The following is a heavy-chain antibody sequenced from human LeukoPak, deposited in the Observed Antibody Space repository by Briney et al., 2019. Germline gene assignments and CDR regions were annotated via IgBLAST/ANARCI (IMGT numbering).Heavy chain of an antibody. CDR1: GGSISSNNYY. J-gene: IGHJ4*02. V-gene: IGHV4-39*07. CDR2: IYYSGST. CDR3: ASCLEQWDFDY. D-gene: IGHD6-19*01. Sequence: PSETLSLTCTVSGGSISSNNYYWGWIRQPPGKGLEWIGSIYYSGSTYYNPSLKSRVTISVDTSKNQFSLKLSSVTAADTAVYYCASCLEQWDFDYWGQGTLVTVSS.